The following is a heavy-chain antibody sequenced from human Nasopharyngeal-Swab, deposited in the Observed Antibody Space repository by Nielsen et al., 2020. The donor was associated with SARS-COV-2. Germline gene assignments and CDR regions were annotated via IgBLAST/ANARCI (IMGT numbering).Heavy chain of an antibody. CDR1: GFTFSSYW. D-gene: IGHD4-17*01. CDR2: IKQDGSEK. J-gene: IGHJ4*02. Sequence: GESLKISCAASGFTFSSYWMSRVRQAPGKGLEWVANIKQDGSEKYYVDSVKGRFTISRDNAKNSLYLQMNSLRVEDTAVYNCASNNYGGGYWGQGTLVTVSS. V-gene: IGHV3-7*01. CDR3: ASNNYGGGY.